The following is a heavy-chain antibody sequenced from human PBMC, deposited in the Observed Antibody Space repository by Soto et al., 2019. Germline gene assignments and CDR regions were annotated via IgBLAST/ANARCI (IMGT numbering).Heavy chain of an antibody. Sequence: QVQVQESGPGLVKPSETLSLTCTVSGGSISSYYWSWIRQPPGKGLEWIGYMSYGGSTSYNPSLKSRATMSVDTSKDQFSLKLSSVTAADTAVYYCARHLVDDAFDIWGQGTMVTVSS. CDR1: GGSISSYY. CDR3: ARHLVDDAFDI. V-gene: IGHV4-59*08. J-gene: IGHJ3*02. CDR2: MSYGGST.